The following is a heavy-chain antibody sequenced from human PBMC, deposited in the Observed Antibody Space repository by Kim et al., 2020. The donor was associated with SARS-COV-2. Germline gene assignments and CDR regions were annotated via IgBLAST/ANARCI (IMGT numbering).Heavy chain of an antibody. CDR3: AKGGLYSDNGAFDM. Sequence: GGSLRLSCAASGFTFSNYGMHWVRQAPGKGLEWVAVISYDGRDRYYADSVKGRFTISRDNSKITLYLQMDSLRVEDTAVYYCAKGGLYSDNGAFDMWGQGTMVTVSS. CDR1: GFTFSNYG. V-gene: IGHV3-30*18. CDR2: ISYDGRDR. J-gene: IGHJ3*02. D-gene: IGHD3-16*01.